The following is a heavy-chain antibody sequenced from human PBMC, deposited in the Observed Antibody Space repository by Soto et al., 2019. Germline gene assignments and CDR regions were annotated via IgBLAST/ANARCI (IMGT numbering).Heavy chain of an antibody. J-gene: IGHJ5*02. CDR2: IIPILGIA. V-gene: IGHV1-69*02. D-gene: IGHD6-19*01. CDR1: GGTFSSYT. CDR3: ARGGSGWENWFDP. Sequence: QVQLVQSGAEVKKPGSSVKVSCKASGGTFSSYTISWVRQAPGQGLEWMGRIIPILGIANYAQKFQGRVTISADKSTSTAYMELSSLRSEDTAVDYCARGGSGWENWFDPWGQGTLVTVS.